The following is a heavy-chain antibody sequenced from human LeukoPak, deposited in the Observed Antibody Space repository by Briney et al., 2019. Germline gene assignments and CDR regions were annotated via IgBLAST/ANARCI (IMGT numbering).Heavy chain of an antibody. CDR2: INPGSGST. D-gene: IGHD3-22*01. CDR3: VRDLGYYDSSGYPTHFDY. CDR1: GYTFTSYF. V-gene: IGHV1-46*01. Sequence: ASVKVSCKASGYTFTSYFIHWVRQAPGQGLEWMGIINPGSGSTSYTQKFRDRVTMTRDKPTSTVNMELSSLRSEDTAVYYCVRDLGYYDSSGYPTHFDYWGQGTLVTVSS. J-gene: IGHJ4*02.